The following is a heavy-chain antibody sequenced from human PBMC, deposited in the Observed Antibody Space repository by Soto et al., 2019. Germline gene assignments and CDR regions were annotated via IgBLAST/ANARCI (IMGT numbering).Heavy chain of an antibody. CDR3: ARLPHLHGMDV. CDR2: IIPIFGTA. J-gene: IGHJ6*02. V-gene: IGHV1-69*13. CDR1: GGTSSSYA. Sequence: SVKVSCKASGGTSSSYAISWVRQAPGQGLEWMGGIIPIFGTANYAQKFQGRVTITADESTSTAHMELSSLRSEDTAVYYCARLPHLHGMDVWGQGTTVTVSS.